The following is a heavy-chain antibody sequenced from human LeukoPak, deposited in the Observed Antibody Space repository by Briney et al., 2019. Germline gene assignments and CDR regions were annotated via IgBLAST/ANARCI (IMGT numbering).Heavy chain of an antibody. D-gene: IGHD3-22*01. CDR3: ARSYDTSGYYDAFDI. V-gene: IGHV4-4*09. CDR1: GGSIRSYY. J-gene: IGHJ3*02. Sequence: SETLSLTCIVSGGSIRSYYWSWIRQPPEKGLEWIGNIHISGGTNYNPSLKSRVTISVDTSKNEFSLKLRSLIVADPAVYYCARSYDTSGYYDAFDIWGQGTMVTVSS. CDR2: IHISGGT.